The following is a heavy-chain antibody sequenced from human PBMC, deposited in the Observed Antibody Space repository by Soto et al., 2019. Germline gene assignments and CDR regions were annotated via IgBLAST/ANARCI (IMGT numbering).Heavy chain of an antibody. CDR1: GFTFDDYA. Sequence: EVQLVESGGGLVQPGRSLRLSCAASGFTFDDYAMHWVLQAPGKGLEWVSGIRWNSGSIGYADSVKGRFSISRDNAKNSLYLQMNSLRAEDTALYYCAKVGATGDYFDYWGQGTLVTVSS. V-gene: IGHV3-9*01. D-gene: IGHD5-12*01. J-gene: IGHJ4*02. CDR2: IRWNSGSI. CDR3: AKVGATGDYFDY.